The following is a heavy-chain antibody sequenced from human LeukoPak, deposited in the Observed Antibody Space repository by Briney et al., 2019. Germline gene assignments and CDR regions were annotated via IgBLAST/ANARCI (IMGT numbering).Heavy chain of an antibody. V-gene: IGHV1-2*02. Sequence: ASAKVSCKASGYTFTGYYMHWVRQAPGQGLEWMGWINPNSGGTNYAQKFQGRVTMTRDTSISTAYMELSRLRSDDTAAYYCAEDGAGNYCVRGSYGSAFDYWGQGTLVTVSS. CDR1: GYTFTGYY. CDR3: AEDGAGNYCVRGSYGSAFDY. CDR2: INPNSGGT. J-gene: IGHJ4*02. D-gene: IGHD3-16*02.